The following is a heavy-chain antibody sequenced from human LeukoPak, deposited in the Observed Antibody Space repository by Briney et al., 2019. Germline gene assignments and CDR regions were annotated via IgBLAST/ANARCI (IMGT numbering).Heavy chain of an antibody. J-gene: IGHJ4*02. D-gene: IGHD3-10*01. V-gene: IGHV4-34*01. CDR1: GGSFSGYY. Sequence: PSETLSLTCAVYGGSFSGYYWSWIRQPPGKGLEWIGEINHSGSTNYNPSLKSRVTISVDTSKNQFSLKLSSVTAADTAVYYCARGWPLYQTWFGELALTYFDYWGQGTLVTVSS. CDR3: ARGWPLYQTWFGELALTYFDY. CDR2: INHSGST.